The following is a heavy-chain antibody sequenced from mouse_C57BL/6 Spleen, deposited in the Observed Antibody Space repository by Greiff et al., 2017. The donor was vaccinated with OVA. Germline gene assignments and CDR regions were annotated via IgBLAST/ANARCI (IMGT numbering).Heavy chain of an antibody. Sequence: EVKLMESGGGLVKPGGSLKLSCAASGFTFSSYAMSWVRQTPEKRLEWVATISDGGSYTYYPDNVKGRFTISRDNAKNNLYLQMSHLKSEDTAMYYCARENSNSFFFAYWGQGTLVTVSA. J-gene: IGHJ3*01. V-gene: IGHV5-4*01. D-gene: IGHD2-5*01. CDR2: ISDGGSYT. CDR1: GFTFSSYA. CDR3: ARENSNSFFFAY.